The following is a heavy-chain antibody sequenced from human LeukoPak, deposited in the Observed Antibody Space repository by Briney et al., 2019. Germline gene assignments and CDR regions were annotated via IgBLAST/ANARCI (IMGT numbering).Heavy chain of an antibody. J-gene: IGHJ3*02. CDR3: AKSLIVGGTDAFDI. D-gene: IGHD3-22*01. Sequence: GGSLRLLCAGSGFPFKSYRMEWGPQAPGEGVGGGSYISSSSSTIYYADSVKGRFTISRDNAKNSLYLQMNSLRAEDTAVYYCAKSLIVGGTDAFDIWGQGTMVTVSS. CDR1: GFPFKSYR. V-gene: IGHV3-48*01. CDR2: ISSSSSTI.